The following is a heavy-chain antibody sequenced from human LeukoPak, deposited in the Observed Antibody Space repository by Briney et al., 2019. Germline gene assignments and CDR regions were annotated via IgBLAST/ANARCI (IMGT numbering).Heavy chain of an antibody. CDR2: INHSGST. V-gene: IGHV4-34*01. J-gene: IGHJ4*02. D-gene: IGHD1-14*01. CDR3: ARGPRHHFNY. CDR1: GGSFSGYY. Sequence: SETLSLTCAVYGGSFSGYYWSWIRQPPGKGLEWIGEINHSGSTNYNPSLKSRVTISVDTSKNQFSLKLSSVTAADTAVYCCARGPRHHFNYWGQGTLVTVSS.